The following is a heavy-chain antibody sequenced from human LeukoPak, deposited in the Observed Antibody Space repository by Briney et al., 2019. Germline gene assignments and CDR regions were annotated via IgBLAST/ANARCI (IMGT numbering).Heavy chain of an antibody. D-gene: IGHD6-19*01. CDR3: AKWAVSGRGFDY. V-gene: IGHV3-23*01. J-gene: IGHJ4*02. Sequence: GGSLRLSCAASGFTFSSYAMCWVRQAPGKGLEWVSDITGSGGSTHYADSVKGRFTISRDNSKNTLYLQMNSLRAEDTAVYYCAKWAVSGRGFDYWGQGTLDTVSS. CDR2: ITGSGGST. CDR1: GFTFSSYA.